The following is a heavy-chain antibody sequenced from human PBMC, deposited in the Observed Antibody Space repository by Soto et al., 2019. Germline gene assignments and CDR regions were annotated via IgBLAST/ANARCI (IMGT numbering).Heavy chain of an antibody. CDR2: ISGSGGST. J-gene: IGHJ4*02. V-gene: IGHV3-23*01. CDR1: GFTFGNYA. D-gene: IGHD3-3*01. CDR3: GKASLLRFLDSSFDY. Sequence: GGSLRLSCAASGFTFGNYAMTWVRQARGKGLEWVSGISGSGGSTYYADSVKGRFIISRDNSKNTLYLQMNSLRAEDTAVYYCGKASLLRFLDSSFDYWGQGTLVTVSS.